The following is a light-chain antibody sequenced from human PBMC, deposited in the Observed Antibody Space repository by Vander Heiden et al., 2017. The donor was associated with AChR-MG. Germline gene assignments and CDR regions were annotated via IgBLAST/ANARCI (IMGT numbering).Light chain of an antibody. Sequence: QSVLTQPPSASGTPGQRVTISCSGSRSNIGSNTVNWYQQLPGTAPKLLIYNNKYRPSGVPDRFAGTKAGTAASLAISGLQSDDEDDYYWAAWEDSLKVLFGGGTKLTVL. J-gene: IGLJ2*01. CDR3: AAWEDSLKVL. CDR2: NNK. CDR1: RSNIGSNT. V-gene: IGLV1-44*01.